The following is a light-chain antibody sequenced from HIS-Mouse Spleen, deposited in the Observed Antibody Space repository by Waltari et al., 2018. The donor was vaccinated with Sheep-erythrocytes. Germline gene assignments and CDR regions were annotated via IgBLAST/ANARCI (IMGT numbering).Light chain of an antibody. CDR3: QQYYSTPPRIT. CDR2: WAS. Sequence: DIVMTQSPDSLAVSLGERATINCKSSQSVLYSSNNKKYLAWYQQKPGQPPKLLIYWASTRESGVPDRFSGSGSGTDFTLTISSLQAEDVAVYYCQQYYSTPPRITFGQGTRLEIK. V-gene: IGKV4-1*01. CDR1: QSVLYSSNNKKY. J-gene: IGKJ5*01.